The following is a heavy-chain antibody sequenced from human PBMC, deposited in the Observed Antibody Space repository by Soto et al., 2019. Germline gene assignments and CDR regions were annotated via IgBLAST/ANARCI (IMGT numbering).Heavy chain of an antibody. V-gene: IGHV2-70*01. Sequence: SGPTLVNPTQTLTLTCTFSGFSLSTSGMCVSWIRQPPGKALEWLALIDWDDDKYYSTSLKTRLTISKDTSKNQVVLTMTNMDPVDTATYYCARIRDAAYYYDSSGSPVLYHYYGMDVWGQGTTVTVSS. CDR3: ARIRDAAYYYDSSGSPVLYHYYGMDV. CDR1: GFSLSTSGMC. CDR2: IDWDDDK. D-gene: IGHD3-22*01. J-gene: IGHJ6*02.